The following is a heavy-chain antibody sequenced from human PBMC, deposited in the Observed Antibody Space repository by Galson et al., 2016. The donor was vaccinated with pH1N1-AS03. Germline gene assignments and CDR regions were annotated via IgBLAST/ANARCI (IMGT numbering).Heavy chain of an antibody. V-gene: IGHV6-1*01. CDR1: GDSVSSNIDA. CDR2: TYWRSKWYI. CDR3: ARGRYSCFDI. Sequence: CAISGDSVSSNIDAWNWIRHPPSRGLEWLGRTYWRSKWYIDYALSLKSRITINPDTSKNQFSLQLTSVIPDDTAVYYCARGRYSCFDIWGQGAKVTVSS. D-gene: IGHD2-15*01. J-gene: IGHJ3*02.